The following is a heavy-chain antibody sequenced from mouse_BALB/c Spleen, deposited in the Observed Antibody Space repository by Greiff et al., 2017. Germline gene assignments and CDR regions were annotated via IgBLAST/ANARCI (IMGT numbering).Heavy chain of an antibody. CDR2: IDPSDSET. CDR1: GYSFTSYW. V-gene: IGHV1S126*01. CDR3: AKDGSSAMDY. J-gene: IGHJ4*01. D-gene: IGHD1-1*01. Sequence: QVQLKQSGPQLVRPGASVKISCKASGYSFTSYWMHWVKQRPGQGLEWIGMIDPSDSETRLNQKFKDKATLTVDKSSSTAYMQLSSPTSEDSAVYYCAKDGSSAMDYWGQGTSVTVSS.